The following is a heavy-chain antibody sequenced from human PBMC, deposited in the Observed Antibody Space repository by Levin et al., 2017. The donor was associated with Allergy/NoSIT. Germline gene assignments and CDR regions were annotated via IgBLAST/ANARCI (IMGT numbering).Heavy chain of an antibody. CDR2: IYYSGST. V-gene: IGHV4-59*01. J-gene: IGHJ6*02. CDR1: GGSISSYY. CDR3: AREGGHGMDV. D-gene: IGHD3-16*01. Sequence: SQTLSLTCTVSGGSISSYYWSWIRQPPGKGLEWIGYIYYSGSTNYNPSLKSRVTISVDTSKNQFSLKLSSVTAADTAVYDCAREGGHGMDVWGQGTTVTVSS.